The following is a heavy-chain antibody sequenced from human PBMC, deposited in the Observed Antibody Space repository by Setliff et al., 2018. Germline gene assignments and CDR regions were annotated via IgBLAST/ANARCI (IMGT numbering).Heavy chain of an antibody. Sequence: ASVKVSCKASGYMFKSYGINWMRQAPGQGLEWMGIINPGGGSASIVEKFQGRVTMTSDTSTSTVYLDLSGLTSEDTAVYYCGRAGVAAADRKGLLDYWGQGTLVTVSS. V-gene: IGHV1-46*02. D-gene: IGHD6-13*01. CDR3: GRAGVAAADRKGLLDY. CDR2: INPGGGSA. CDR1: GYMFKSYG. J-gene: IGHJ4*02.